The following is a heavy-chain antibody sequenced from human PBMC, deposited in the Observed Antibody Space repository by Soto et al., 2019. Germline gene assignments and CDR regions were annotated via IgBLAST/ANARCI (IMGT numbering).Heavy chain of an antibody. V-gene: IGHV3-23*01. CDR1: GFAFDRFA. CDR2: ISSSGGSR. Sequence: EVKLLESGGGLVQPGGSLRLSCTASGFAFDRFAMNWVRQAPGKGLQWVSSISSSGGSRYYADAVKGRFTVFRDNSKKTLFLQINNLRAEDTAVYYCAKATDTEYYDIDYWGQGTLVTVAS. J-gene: IGHJ4*02. CDR3: AKATDTEYYDIDY. D-gene: IGHD3-9*01.